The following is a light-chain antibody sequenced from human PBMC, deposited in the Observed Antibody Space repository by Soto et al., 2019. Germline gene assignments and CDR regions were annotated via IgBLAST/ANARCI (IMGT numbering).Light chain of an antibody. CDR3: QQLFDSPIT. CDR2: AAS. Sequence: DIQLTQSPSFLSPSIGESVPITCRARQVISTSLAWYQVKPGKAPKLLIYAASTLESGVPSRFSATVSGTEFSLTITSLQPEDFATYYCQQLFDSPITFGQGTRLEIK. V-gene: IGKV1-9*01. J-gene: IGKJ5*01. CDR1: QVISTS.